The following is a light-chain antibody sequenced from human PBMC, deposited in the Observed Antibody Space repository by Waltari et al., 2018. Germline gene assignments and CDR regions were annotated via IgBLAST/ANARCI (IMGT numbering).Light chain of an antibody. J-gene: IGLJ3*02. CDR1: SEHSSYV. V-gene: IGLV4-69*01. Sequence: QPVLTQSPSASASLGASVKLTCTLSSEHSSYVIAWPPQQPEKGPRYFMEGPPDGRHNKGGGVPDRFSGSRSGAERSLILSSLQSEDEADYYCQTLGSGIQVFGGGTKLTVL. CDR2: GPPDGRH. CDR3: QTLGSGIQV.